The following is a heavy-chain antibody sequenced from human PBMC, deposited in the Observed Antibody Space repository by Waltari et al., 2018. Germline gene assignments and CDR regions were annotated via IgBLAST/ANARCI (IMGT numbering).Heavy chain of an antibody. CDR3: AREQRSSGYLWYFDY. V-gene: IGHV4-4*07. CDR1: GGSISSYY. Sequence: QVQLQESGPGLVKPSENLSLTCTVSGGSISSYYWSWIRQPAGKGLEWIGRIYTSGSTNYNPSLKSRVTMSVDTSKNQFSLKLSSVTAADTAVYYCAREQRSSGYLWYFDYWGQGTLVTVSS. D-gene: IGHD3-22*01. CDR2: IYTSGST. J-gene: IGHJ4*02.